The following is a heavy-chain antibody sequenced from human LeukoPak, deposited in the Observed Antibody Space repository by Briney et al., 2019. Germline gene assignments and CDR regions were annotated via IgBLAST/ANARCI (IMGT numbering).Heavy chain of an antibody. J-gene: IGHJ4*02. CDR2: ISPYNGNT. D-gene: IGHD6-13*01. CDR3: ARPGTSWYTTYYFDS. CDR1: GYSFTNYV. Sequence: ASVKVSCKASGYSFTNYVINWVRQVPGQGLEWIGWISPYNGNTDYAQKLHGRVTLTTDTSTSTAYMELRSLRSDDTAVYYCARPGTSWYTTYYFDSWGQGTLVTVSS. V-gene: IGHV1-18*01.